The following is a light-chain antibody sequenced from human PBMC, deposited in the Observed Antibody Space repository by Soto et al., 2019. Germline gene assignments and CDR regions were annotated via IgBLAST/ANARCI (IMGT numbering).Light chain of an antibody. J-gene: IGKJ2*01. CDR1: QSVLYSSNNNND. Sequence: DIVMTQSPDSLAVSLGERATINCKSSQSVLYSSNNNNDLAWYQQKPGQPPKLLLYWPSTRESGVPHRFSGSGSGTDSTLTIPSLQADDVAAYYCQQYYSTTLYTLGPGTQLEIK. V-gene: IGKV4-1*01. CDR3: QQYYSTTLYT. CDR2: WPS.